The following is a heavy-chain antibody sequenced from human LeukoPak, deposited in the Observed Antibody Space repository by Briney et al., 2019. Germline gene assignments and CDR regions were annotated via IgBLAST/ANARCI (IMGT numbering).Heavy chain of an antibody. Sequence: GGSLRLSCAASGFTFSSYSMNWVRQAPGKGLEWVSSISSSSSYIYYADSVKGRFTISRDNAKNSLYLQMNSLRAEDTAVYYCARGGDGYNYYFDYWGQGTLVTVSS. CDR2: ISSSSSYI. V-gene: IGHV3-21*01. CDR1: GFTFSSYS. J-gene: IGHJ4*02. D-gene: IGHD5-24*01. CDR3: ARGGDGYNYYFDY.